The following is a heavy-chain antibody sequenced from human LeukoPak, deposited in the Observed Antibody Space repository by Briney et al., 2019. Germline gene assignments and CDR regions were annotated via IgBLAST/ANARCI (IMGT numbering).Heavy chain of an antibody. V-gene: IGHV1-3*01. CDR3: ARDLTPGVMAN. J-gene: IGHJ4*02. CDR1: VYTFTSYA. D-gene: IGHD3-16*01. Sequence: ASVKGSCKASVYTFTSYAMHWVRQAPGQRLEWMGWINAVNVNTKYSQKFQGRVTITRDTSASTAYMELSSLRSEDTAVYYCARDLTPGVMANWGQGTLVTVSS. CDR2: INAVNVNT.